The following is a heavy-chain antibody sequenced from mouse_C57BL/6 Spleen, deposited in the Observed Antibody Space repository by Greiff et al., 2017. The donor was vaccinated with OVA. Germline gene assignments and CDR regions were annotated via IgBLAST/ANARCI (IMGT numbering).Heavy chain of an antibody. J-gene: IGHJ2*01. CDR3: ARSREPGFDY. Sequence: EVKLVESGPELVKPGASVKIPCKASGYTFTDYNMDWVKQSHGKSLEWIGDINPNNGGTIYNQKFKGKATLTVDKSSSTAYMELRSLTSEDTAVYYCARSREPGFDYWGQGTTLTVSS. CDR1: GYTFTDYN. V-gene: IGHV1-18*01. CDR2: INPNNGGT.